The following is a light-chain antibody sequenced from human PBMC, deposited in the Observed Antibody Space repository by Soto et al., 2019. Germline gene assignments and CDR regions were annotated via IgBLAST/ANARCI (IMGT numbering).Light chain of an antibody. CDR1: QSVSNNY. J-gene: IGKJ4*01. Sequence: EIVLTQSPGTLSLSPGERATLSCRASQSVSNNYLAWYQQKPGQAPRLLIYGASSRATGIPDRFSGSGSGTEFTLTISSLQPDDFATYYCQQYNSYSTLTFGGGTKVDIK. CDR2: GAS. V-gene: IGKV3-20*01. CDR3: QQYNSYSTLT.